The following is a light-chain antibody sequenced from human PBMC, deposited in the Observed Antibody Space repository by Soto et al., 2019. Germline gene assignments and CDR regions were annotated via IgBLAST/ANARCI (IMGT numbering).Light chain of an antibody. CDR2: DAS. CDR3: QQRYNWPPT. V-gene: IGKV3-11*01. CDR1: QSVSSN. J-gene: IGKJ5*01. Sequence: EIVMAQSPATLSVSPGERATLSCRASQSVSSNLAWYQQKPGQAPRLLIYDASNRATGIPARFSGSGSGTDFTLTISSLEPEDFAVYYCQQRYNWPPTFGQGTLLEVK.